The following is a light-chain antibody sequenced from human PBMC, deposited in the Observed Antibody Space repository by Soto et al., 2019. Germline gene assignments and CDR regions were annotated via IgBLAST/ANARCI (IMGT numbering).Light chain of an antibody. CDR1: SSDVGGYNY. CDR3: SSYTSSSTLSTYV. V-gene: IGLV2-14*03. J-gene: IGLJ1*01. Sequence: QYVLTQPASVSGYPGQSITISCTGTSSDVGGYNYVSWYQHHPGKAPKLMIYDVSNRPSGVSNRFSGSKSGNTASLIISGLQAEDEADYYCSSYTSSSTLSTYVFGTGTKVTV. CDR2: DVS.